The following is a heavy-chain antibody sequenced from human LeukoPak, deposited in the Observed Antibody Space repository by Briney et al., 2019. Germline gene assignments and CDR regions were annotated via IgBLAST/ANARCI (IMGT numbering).Heavy chain of an antibody. D-gene: IGHD6-13*01. Sequence: SETLSLTCTVSGYSISSGYYWGWIRQPPGKGLEWIGSIYHSGSTYHNPSLKSRVTISVDTSKNQFSLKLSSVTAADTAVYYCARTTEAHSWRTRYYMDVWGKGTTVTVSS. CDR3: ARTTEAHSWRTRYYMDV. CDR1: GYSISSGYY. V-gene: IGHV4-38-2*02. J-gene: IGHJ6*03. CDR2: IYHSGST.